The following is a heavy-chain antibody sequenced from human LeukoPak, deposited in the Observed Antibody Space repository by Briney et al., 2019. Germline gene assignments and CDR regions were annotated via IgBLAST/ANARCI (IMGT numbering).Heavy chain of an antibody. CDR2: IYHSGST. Sequence: PSETLSLTCAVSGGSISSSNWWSWVRQPPGKGLEWIGEIYHSGSTNYNPSLKSRVTISVDTSKNQFSLKLSSVTAADTAVYYCARGRRGYSYGSDYWGQGTLVTVSS. CDR3: ARGRRGYSYGSDY. CDR1: GGSISSSNW. D-gene: IGHD5-18*01. J-gene: IGHJ4*02. V-gene: IGHV4-4*02.